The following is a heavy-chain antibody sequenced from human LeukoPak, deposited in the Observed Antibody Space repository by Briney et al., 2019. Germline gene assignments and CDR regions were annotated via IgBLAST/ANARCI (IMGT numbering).Heavy chain of an antibody. V-gene: IGHV3-30*02. D-gene: IGHD1-26*01. Sequence: GGSLRLSCGASGFSFSDYAMHWVRQAPGKGLEWVAFIRFDGSRTDYADSVKGRFTISRDNSENTLFLQLNSLRPDDTGVYFCAKPSGNCVDYWGQGTLVTVSS. J-gene: IGHJ4*02. CDR3: AKPSGNCVDY. CDR2: IRFDGSRT. CDR1: GFSFSDYA.